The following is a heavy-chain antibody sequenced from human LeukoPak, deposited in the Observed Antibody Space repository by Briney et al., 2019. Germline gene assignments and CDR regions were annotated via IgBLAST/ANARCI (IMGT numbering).Heavy chain of an antibody. Sequence: GASVKVSCKASGCTFTSYTMHWVRQAPGQRLEWMGWINAGNGNTKYSQEFQGRVTITRDTSASTAYMEPSSLRSEDMAVYYCATEYYYDSSGYYFDYWGQGTLVTVSS. D-gene: IGHD3-22*01. CDR3: ATEYYYDSSGYYFDY. CDR1: GCTFTSYT. J-gene: IGHJ4*02. V-gene: IGHV1-3*03. CDR2: INAGNGNT.